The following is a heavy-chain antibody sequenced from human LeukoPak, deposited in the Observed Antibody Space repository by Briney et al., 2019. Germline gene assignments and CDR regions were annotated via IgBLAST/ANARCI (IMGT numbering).Heavy chain of an antibody. CDR3: ARDRYDILTGYYEVGYMDV. Sequence: ASVKVSCKASGYTFTGHYMHWVRQAPGQGLEWMGRINPNSGGTNYAQKFQGRVTMTRDTSISTAYMELSRLRSDDTAVYYCARDRYDILTGYYEVGYMDVWGKGTTVTVSS. CDR2: INPNSGGT. J-gene: IGHJ6*03. CDR1: GYTFTGHY. D-gene: IGHD3-9*01. V-gene: IGHV1-2*06.